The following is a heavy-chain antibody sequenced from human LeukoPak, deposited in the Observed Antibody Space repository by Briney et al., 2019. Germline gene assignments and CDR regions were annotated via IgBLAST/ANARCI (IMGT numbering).Heavy chain of an antibody. CDR3: ARSQYQLLSVAFDI. CDR2: IYHSGST. Sequence: SETLSLTCAVSGYSISSGYYRGWIRQPPGKGLEWIGSIYHSGSTYYNPSLKSRVTISVDTSKSQFSLKLSSVTAAHTAVYYCARSQYQLLSVAFDIWGQGTMVTVSS. D-gene: IGHD2-2*01. J-gene: IGHJ3*02. CDR1: GYSISSGYY. V-gene: IGHV4-38-2*01.